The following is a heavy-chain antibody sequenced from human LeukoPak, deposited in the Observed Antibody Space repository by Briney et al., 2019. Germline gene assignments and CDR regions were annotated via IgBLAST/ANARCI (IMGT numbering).Heavy chain of an antibody. V-gene: IGHV3-21*01. Sequence: GGSLRLSCAASGFTFSSYSMNWVRQAPGKRLEWVSSISSSSSYIYYADSVKGRFTISGDNAKNSLYLQMNGLRAEDTAVYYCARDLLGTVTTFHAFDIWGQGTMVTVSS. D-gene: IGHD4-17*01. CDR3: ARDLLGTVTTFHAFDI. J-gene: IGHJ3*02. CDR2: ISSSSSYI. CDR1: GFTFSSYS.